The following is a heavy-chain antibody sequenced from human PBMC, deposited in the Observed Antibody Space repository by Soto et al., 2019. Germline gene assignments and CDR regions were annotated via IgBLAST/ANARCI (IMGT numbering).Heavy chain of an antibody. V-gene: IGHV4-39*01. D-gene: IGHD5-18*01. CDR2: IYYSGST. J-gene: IGHJ4*02. Sequence: QLQLQESGPELVKPSETLSLTCTVSGGSISSSSYYWGWIRQPPGKGLEWIGSIYYSGSTYYNPSLKSRVTISVDTSKNQFSLKLSSVTAADTAVYYCARKGLPGGYFDYWGQGTLVTVSS. CDR1: GGSISSSSYY. CDR3: ARKGLPGGYFDY.